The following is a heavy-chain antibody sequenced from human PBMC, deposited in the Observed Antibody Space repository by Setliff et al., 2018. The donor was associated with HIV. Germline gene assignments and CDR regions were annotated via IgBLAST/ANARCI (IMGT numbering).Heavy chain of an antibody. CDR2: IYHSGST. J-gene: IGHJ6*03. Sequence: PSETLSLTCAVSGGSISSGYYWGWIRQPPGKGLEWIGSIYHSGSTYYNPSLKSRVTISVDTSKNQFSLKLSSVTAADTAVYYCARRYCSSTSCYYYYYYYMDVWGKGTTVTVSS. CDR1: GGSISSGYY. D-gene: IGHD2-2*01. V-gene: IGHV4-38-2*01. CDR3: ARRYCSSTSCYYYYYYYMDV.